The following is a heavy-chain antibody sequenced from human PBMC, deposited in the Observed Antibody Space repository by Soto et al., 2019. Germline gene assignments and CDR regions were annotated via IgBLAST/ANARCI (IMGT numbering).Heavy chain of an antibody. CDR3: AKQSPYSNSWYGVDY. V-gene: IGHV3-23*01. J-gene: IGHJ4*02. Sequence: EVQLLESGGGLVQPGGSLRLSCVASGFTFSSYGMNWVRQAPGKGLEWVSGISGSGDNTHYADAVKGRFTISRDNSKNTLYLQMNSLRAEDTSVYYCAKQSPYSNSWYGVDYGGQGTLVTVSS. CDR2: ISGSGDNT. D-gene: IGHD6-13*01. CDR1: GFTFSSYG.